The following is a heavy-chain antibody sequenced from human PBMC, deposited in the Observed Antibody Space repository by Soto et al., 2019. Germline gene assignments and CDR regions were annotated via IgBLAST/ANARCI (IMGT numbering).Heavy chain of an antibody. D-gene: IGHD6-6*01. V-gene: IGHV3-11*03. Sequence: NPWGSRALTCEVAGFTFSDYYMTWIRQAPGRGLEWISDISNSGTYTHYADSVKGRFTISRDNAENSLYLRMNSMRAEDTAIYDCARMGSITSRPSNMIAYFDFWGQGTLVTVSS. J-gene: IGHJ4*02. CDR1: GFTFSDYY. CDR2: ISNSGTYT. CDR3: ARMGSITSRPSNMIAYFDF.